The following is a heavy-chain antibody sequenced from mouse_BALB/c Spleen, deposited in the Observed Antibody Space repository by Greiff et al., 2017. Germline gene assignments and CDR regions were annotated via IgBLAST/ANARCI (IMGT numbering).Heavy chain of an antibody. Sequence: EVKLQESGAELVKPGASVKLSCTASGFNIKDTYMHWVKQRPEQGLEWIGRIDPANGNTKYDPKFQGKATITADTSSNTAYLQLSSLTSEDTAVYYCARGGGVDAMDYWGQGTSVTVSS. J-gene: IGHJ4*01. CDR1: GFNIKDTY. V-gene: IGHV14-3*02. CDR3: ARGGGVDAMDY. CDR2: IDPANGNT.